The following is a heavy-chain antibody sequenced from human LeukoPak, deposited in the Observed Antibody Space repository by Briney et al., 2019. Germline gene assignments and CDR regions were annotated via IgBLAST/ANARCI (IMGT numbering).Heavy chain of an antibody. V-gene: IGHV3-23*01. CDR3: AKDRPPLGIAVAGTLDY. D-gene: IGHD6-19*01. Sequence: GGSLRLSCAASGFTFSSYAMSWVRQAPGKGLEWVSAISGSGGSTYYADSVKGRFTISRDNSKNTLYLQMNSLRAEDTAVYYCAKDRPPLGIAVAGTLDYWGQGTLVTVSS. J-gene: IGHJ4*02. CDR1: GFTFSSYA. CDR2: ISGSGGST.